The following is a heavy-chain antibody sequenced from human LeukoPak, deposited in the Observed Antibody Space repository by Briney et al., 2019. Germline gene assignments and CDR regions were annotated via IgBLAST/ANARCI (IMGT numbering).Heavy chain of an antibody. V-gene: IGHV3-30*04. D-gene: IGHD6-13*01. CDR3: ARDREHLVWLGVGPLDS. J-gene: IGHJ4*02. Sequence: PGRSLRLSCAASGFTFSNNAMHWVRQGPGKGLEWVAVISYEGSNKFYSDSVKGRFTISRDNSKNTLHLQMNSLRAEDTAVYYCARDREHLVWLGVGPLDSWGQGTLVTVSS. CDR2: ISYEGSNK. CDR1: GFTFSNNA.